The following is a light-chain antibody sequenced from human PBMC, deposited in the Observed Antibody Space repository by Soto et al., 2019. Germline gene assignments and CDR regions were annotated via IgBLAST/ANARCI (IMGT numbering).Light chain of an antibody. CDR2: DAS. CDR3: QQRSHWPT. Sequence: EIVLTQSPGTLSLSPGERATLSYRASQTFSSIYLAWYQQKPGQAPRLLIYDASNRATGIPARFSGSGSGTDFTLTISSLEPEDFAFYFCQQRSHWPTFGQGTKVDIK. CDR1: QTFSSIY. V-gene: IGKV3D-20*02. J-gene: IGKJ1*01.